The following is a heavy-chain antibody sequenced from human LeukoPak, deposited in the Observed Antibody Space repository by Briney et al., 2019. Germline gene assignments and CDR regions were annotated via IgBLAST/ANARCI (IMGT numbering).Heavy chain of an antibody. V-gene: IGHV4-34*01. CDR3: ARGNESSGYYNYYFDY. D-gene: IGHD3-22*01. Sequence: SETLSLTCAVYGGSFSGYYWSWIRQPPGKGLEWIGEINHSGSTNYNPSLKSRVTISVDTSKNQFSLKLSSVTAADTAVYYCARGNESSGYYNYYFDYWGQGTLVTVSS. J-gene: IGHJ4*02. CDR2: INHSGST. CDR1: GGSFSGYY.